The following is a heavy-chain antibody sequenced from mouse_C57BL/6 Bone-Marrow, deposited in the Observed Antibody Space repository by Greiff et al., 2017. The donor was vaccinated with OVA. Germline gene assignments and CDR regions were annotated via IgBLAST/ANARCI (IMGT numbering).Heavy chain of an antibody. CDR2: IYPGSGST. J-gene: IGHJ1*03. D-gene: IGHD1-1*01. CDR3: ARPELLLRPWYFDV. V-gene: IGHV1-55*01. Sequence: VQLQQPGAELVKPGASVKMSCKASGYTFTSYWITWVKQRPGQGLEWIGDIYPGSGSTNYNEKFKGKATLTADKSSSTAYMELRSLTSEDSAVYFCARPELLLRPWYFDVWGTGTTVTVSS. CDR1: GYTFTSYW.